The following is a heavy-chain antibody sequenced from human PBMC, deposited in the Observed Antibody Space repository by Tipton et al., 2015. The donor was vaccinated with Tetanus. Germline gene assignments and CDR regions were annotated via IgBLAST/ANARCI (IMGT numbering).Heavy chain of an antibody. CDR2: IYDSGST. J-gene: IGHJ6*02. V-gene: IGHV4-30-2*01. D-gene: IGHD3-10*01. Sequence: TLSLTCAVSGGSISSGDYSWSWLRQPPGKGLEWMGYIYDSGSTYYNPSLKSRVTISEDRSKNQISLRLRSVTAADTAVYYCARVKGTYNHYGLDVWGQGTTVTVAS. CDR3: ARVKGTYNHYGLDV. CDR1: GGSISSGDYS.